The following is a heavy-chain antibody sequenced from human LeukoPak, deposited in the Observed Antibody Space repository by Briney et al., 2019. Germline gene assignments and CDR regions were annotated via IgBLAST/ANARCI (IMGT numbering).Heavy chain of an antibody. CDR2: IYYSGST. CDR3: ARHAGGAVDY. Sequence: PSETLSLTCTVSGGSISNNNYYWGWIRQPPGKGLEWIGSIYYSGSTYYNSSLKSRVTISVDTPKNQFSLKLSSVTAADTAVYYCARHAGGAVDYWGQGTLVTVSS. J-gene: IGHJ4*02. V-gene: IGHV4-39*01. CDR1: GGSISNNNYY. D-gene: IGHD2-21*01.